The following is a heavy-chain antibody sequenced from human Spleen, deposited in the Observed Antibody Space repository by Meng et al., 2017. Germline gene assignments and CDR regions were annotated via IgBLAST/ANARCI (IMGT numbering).Heavy chain of an antibody. Sequence: GGSLRLSCAASGFTFSSYAMHWVRQAPGKGLEWVAVISYDGSNKYYADSMKGRFTISRDNSKNTLYLQMNSLRAEDTAVYYCARVCGVVPAAMRGPPDYWGQGTLVTVSS. D-gene: IGHD2-2*01. CDR2: ISYDGSNK. J-gene: IGHJ4*02. CDR3: ARVCGVVPAAMRGPPDY. CDR1: GFTFSSYA. V-gene: IGHV3-30*04.